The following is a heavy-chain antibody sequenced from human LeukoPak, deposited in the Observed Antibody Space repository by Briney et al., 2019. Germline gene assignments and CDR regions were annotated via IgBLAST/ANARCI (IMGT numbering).Heavy chain of an antibody. CDR3: AREANYYGSGSYFEGTFDY. V-gene: IGHV4-59*01. CDR1: GGSIRGYY. J-gene: IGHJ4*02. Sequence: SETLSLTCNVSGGSIRGYYWSWIRQSPGKGLEWIGYIYHNGITNYNPSLKSRVTISIDTSKNEFSLKLTSVIAADTAVYFCAREANYYGSGSYFEGTFDYWGQGSLVTVSS. D-gene: IGHD3-10*01. CDR2: IYHNGIT.